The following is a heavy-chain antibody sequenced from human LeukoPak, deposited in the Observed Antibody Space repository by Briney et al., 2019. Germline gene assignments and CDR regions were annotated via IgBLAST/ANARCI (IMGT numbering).Heavy chain of an antibody. V-gene: IGHV5-51*01. CDR3: ARFPRCTNGVCYRYFDY. Sequence: GESLKISCKGSGYSFTSYWIGWVRQMPGKGLEWMEIIYPGDSDTRYSPSFQGQVTISADKSISTACLQWSSLKASDTAMYYCARFPRCTNGVCYRYFDYWGQGTLVTVSS. J-gene: IGHJ4*02. D-gene: IGHD2-8*01. CDR1: GYSFTSYW. CDR2: IYPGDSDT.